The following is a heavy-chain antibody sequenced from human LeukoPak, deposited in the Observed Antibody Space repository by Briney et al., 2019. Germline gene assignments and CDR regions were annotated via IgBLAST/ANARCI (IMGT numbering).Heavy chain of an antibody. CDR3: ARHRGALWFGDPHGAFDI. Sequence: GGSLRLSCAASGFTFSSYSMNWVRQAPGKGLEWVSSISSSSSYIYYADSVKGRFTISRDSAKNSLYLQMNSLRAEDTAVYYCARHRGALWFGDPHGAFDIWGQGTMVTVSS. CDR2: ISSSSSYI. V-gene: IGHV3-21*01. CDR1: GFTFSSYS. J-gene: IGHJ3*02. D-gene: IGHD3-10*01.